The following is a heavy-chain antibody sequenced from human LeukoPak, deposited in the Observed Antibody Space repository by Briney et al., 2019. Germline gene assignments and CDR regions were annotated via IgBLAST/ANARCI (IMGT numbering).Heavy chain of an antibody. D-gene: IGHD6-13*01. Sequence: PSETLSLTCTVSGDSISNYWWSWIRQPAGEGLEWIGRIYTSGSTNYNPSLKSRVTISVDTSKNQFSLKLTSVTAADTAVYYCARKQSRAGPAGGTFDYWGQGTLVTVSS. CDR1: GDSISNYW. CDR2: IYTSGST. V-gene: IGHV4-4*07. CDR3: ARKQSRAGPAGGTFDY. J-gene: IGHJ4*02.